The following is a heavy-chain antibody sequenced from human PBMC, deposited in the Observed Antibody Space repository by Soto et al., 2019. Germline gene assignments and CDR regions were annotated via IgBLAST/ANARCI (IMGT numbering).Heavy chain of an antibody. J-gene: IGHJ4*02. V-gene: IGHV3-66*01. CDR1: GFTVSSNY. Sequence: EVQLVESGGGSVQPGGSLRLSCAASGFTVSSNYMSWFRQAPGRGLEWVSSIYSIGSADYADSVKGRFTISRDNSKNTMLLQMNSLRAEDTAVYYCAAGDYASGSRDYWGEGTLVTVSS. D-gene: IGHD3-10*01. CDR2: IYSIGSA. CDR3: AAGDYASGSRDY.